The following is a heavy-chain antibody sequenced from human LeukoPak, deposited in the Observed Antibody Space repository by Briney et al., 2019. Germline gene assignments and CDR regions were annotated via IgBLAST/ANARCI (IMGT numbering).Heavy chain of an antibody. Sequence: GGSLRLSCAASGFTFSTYAMSWVRQAPGKGLEWVSAIGHSGHTTYYTDSVKGRFTISRDNSKNTLYLQMNSLRAEDTAVYYCAKSSGRYCSGGSCFDFDSWGQGTLVTVSS. D-gene: IGHD2-15*01. CDR3: AKSSGRYCSGGSCFDFDS. CDR1: GFTFSTYA. CDR2: IGHSGHTT. V-gene: IGHV3-23*01. J-gene: IGHJ4*02.